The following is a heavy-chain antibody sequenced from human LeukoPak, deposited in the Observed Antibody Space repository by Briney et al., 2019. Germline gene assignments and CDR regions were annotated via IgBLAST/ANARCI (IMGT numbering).Heavy chain of an antibody. D-gene: IGHD6-6*01. CDR1: GYTFTSYG. CDR3: ARDYGIAARPVWFDP. V-gene: IGHV1-18*01. J-gene: IGHJ5*02. Sequence: GASVKVSRKASGYTFTSYGISWVRQAPGQGLEWMGWISAYNGNTNYAQKLQGRVTMTTDTSTSTAYMELRSLRSDDTAVYYCARDYGIAARPVWFDPWGQGTLVTVSS. CDR2: ISAYNGNT.